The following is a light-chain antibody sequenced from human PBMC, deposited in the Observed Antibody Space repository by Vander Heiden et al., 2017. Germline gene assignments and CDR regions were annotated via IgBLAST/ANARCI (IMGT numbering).Light chain of an antibody. V-gene: IGLV2-11*01. CDR3: CSYAGSYTWV. Sequence: QSALTQPRSVSGSPGPSVTISCTGTSSDVGDYNYVSGYQHRPGKAPKLMICDVSKRPAGVPDRFSGSKSGNTASLTISGLQAEDEADYYCCSYAGSYTWVFGGGTKLTVL. CDR2: DVS. CDR1: SSDVGDYNY. J-gene: IGLJ3*02.